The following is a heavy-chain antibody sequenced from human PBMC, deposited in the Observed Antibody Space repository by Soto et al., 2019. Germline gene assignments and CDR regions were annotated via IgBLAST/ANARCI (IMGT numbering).Heavy chain of an antibody. Sequence: PGESLKISCQGSGYSFTSYWISWVRQMPGKGLEWMGRIDPSDSYTNYSPSFQGHVTISADKSISTAYLQWSSLKASDTAMYYCASPDYYGSGSYSYYYYGMDVWGQGTTITVSS. J-gene: IGHJ6*02. CDR2: IDPSDSYT. V-gene: IGHV5-10-1*01. CDR1: GYSFTSYW. D-gene: IGHD3-10*01. CDR3: ASPDYYGSGSYSYYYYGMDV.